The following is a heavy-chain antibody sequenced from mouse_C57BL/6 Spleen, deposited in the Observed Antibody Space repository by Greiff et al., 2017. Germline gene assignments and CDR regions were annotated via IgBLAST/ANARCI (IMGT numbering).Heavy chain of an antibody. CDR1: GYSFTGYY. Sequence: EVMLVESGPELVKSGASVKISCKASGYSFTGYYMNWVKQSPEKSLEWIGEINPSTGGTTYNQKFKAKATLTVDKSSSTAYMQLKSLTSEDSAVYYCARSGRSNFFDYWGQGTTLTVSS. CDR3: ARSGRSNFFDY. J-gene: IGHJ2*01. CDR2: INPSTGGT. D-gene: IGHD5-1*01. V-gene: IGHV1-42*01.